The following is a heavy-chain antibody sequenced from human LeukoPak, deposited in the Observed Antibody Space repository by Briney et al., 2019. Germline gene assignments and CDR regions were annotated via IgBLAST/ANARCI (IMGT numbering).Heavy chain of an antibody. J-gene: IGHJ6*03. D-gene: IGHD2-2*01. V-gene: IGHV3-21*01. CDR2: ISSSSSYI. CDR3: ARGGMYQLLSDYMDF. Sequence: PGGSLRLSCAASGFTFSSYSMNWVRQAPGKGLEWVSSISSSSSYIYYADSVKGRFTISRDNAKNSLYLQMNSLRAEDTAVYYCARGGMYQLLSDYMDFWGKGTTVTVSS. CDR1: GFTFSSYS.